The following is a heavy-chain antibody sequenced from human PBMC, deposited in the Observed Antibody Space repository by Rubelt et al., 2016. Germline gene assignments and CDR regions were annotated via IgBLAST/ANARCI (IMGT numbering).Heavy chain of an antibody. Sequence: QVQLQQWGAGLLKPSETLSLTCAVYGGSFSGYYWSWIRQPRGKGLEWIGEINHRRSTNYTPSLKSRVTISVDTAKNQFSLKLSSVTDADTAVYYCARGRNPDYWGQGTLVTVSS. CDR3: ARGRNPDY. V-gene: IGHV4-34*01. J-gene: IGHJ4*02. CDR1: GGSFSGYY. CDR2: INHRRST. D-gene: IGHD1-14*01.